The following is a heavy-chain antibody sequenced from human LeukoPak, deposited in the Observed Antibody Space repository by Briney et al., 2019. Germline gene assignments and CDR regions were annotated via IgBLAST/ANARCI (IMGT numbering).Heavy chain of an antibody. CDR1: GYTFTGYY. D-gene: IGHD3-10*01. J-gene: IGHJ3*02. V-gene: IGHV1-2*02. Sequence: GASVKVSCKASGYTFTGYYMHWVRQAPGQGLEWMGWINPNSGGTNYAQKLQGRVTMTRDTSISTAYMELSRLRSDDTAVYYCARDKRLLWFGEVDAFDIWGQGTMVTVSS. CDR3: ARDKRLLWFGEVDAFDI. CDR2: INPNSGGT.